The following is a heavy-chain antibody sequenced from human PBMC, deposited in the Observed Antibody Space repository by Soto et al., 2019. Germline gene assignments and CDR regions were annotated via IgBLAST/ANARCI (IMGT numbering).Heavy chain of an antibody. Sequence: SETLSLTCDVSGYPISTGGYTWAWIRQPPGKGLEWIGSIYYSGSAYYNPSLKSRVTISVDTSKNQFSLKLNSMTAADTAVYYCARHNYGSGSTYFDYWGQGTLVTVSS. V-gene: IGHV4-39*01. CDR2: IYYSGSA. J-gene: IGHJ4*02. D-gene: IGHD3-10*01. CDR1: GYPISTGGYT. CDR3: ARHNYGSGSTYFDY.